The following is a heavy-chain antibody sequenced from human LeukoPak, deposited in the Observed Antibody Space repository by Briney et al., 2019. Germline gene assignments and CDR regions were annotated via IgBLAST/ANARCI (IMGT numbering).Heavy chain of an antibody. J-gene: IGHJ4*02. CDR2: VNPNSGDT. V-gene: IGHV1-2*02. CDR3: ALLFSSTWYRFDS. Sequence: ASVKVSCKASGYTFTDCYIHRVRQAPGQGLEWMGWVNPNSGDTNHAHKFQGRVTMTSDTSISTAYMDLNRVRSDHTAVYYCALLFSSTWYRFDSWGQGTLVTVSS. CDR1: GYTFTDCY. D-gene: IGHD6-13*01.